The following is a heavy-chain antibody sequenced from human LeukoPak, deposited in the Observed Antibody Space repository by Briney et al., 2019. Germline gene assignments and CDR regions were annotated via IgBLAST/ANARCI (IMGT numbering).Heavy chain of an antibody. CDR3: AKVGYYGSGSYYDY. CDR2: ISYDGSNK. CDR1: GFTFSSYG. Sequence: GGSLRLSCAASGFTFSSYGMHWVRQAPGKGLEWVAVISYDGSNKYYADSVKGRFTISRDNSKNTLYLQMNSLRVEDTAVYYCAKVGYYGSGSYYDYWGQGTLVTVSS. J-gene: IGHJ4*02. D-gene: IGHD3-10*01. V-gene: IGHV3-30*18.